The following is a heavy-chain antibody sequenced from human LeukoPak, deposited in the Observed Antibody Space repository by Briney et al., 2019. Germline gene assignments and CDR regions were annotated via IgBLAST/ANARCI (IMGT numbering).Heavy chain of an antibody. Sequence: GGSLRLSCAASGFTLSSYAMHWVRQAPRNGLEYVSAISSNGVTTYYANSVKGRFTISRDNSKNRLYLQMGRLGGEDMAVYYCARDSVRGSTSLFNWFDPWGQGPLVTVSS. J-gene: IGHJ5*02. CDR1: GFTLSSYA. CDR2: ISSNGVTT. CDR3: ARDSVRGSTSLFNWFDP. D-gene: IGHD2-2*01. V-gene: IGHV3-64*01.